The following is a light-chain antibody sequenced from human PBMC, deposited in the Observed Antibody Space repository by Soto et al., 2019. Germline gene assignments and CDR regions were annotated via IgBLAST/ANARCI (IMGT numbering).Light chain of an antibody. CDR2: YDN. V-gene: IGLV1-44*01. CDR3: AAWDDSLNGRV. J-gene: IGLJ1*01. Sequence: QSVLTQPPSASGTPGQRVTISCSGSNSNIGSYTVNWYQQLPGTAPKLLIYYDNLRPSGVPDRISGSKSGTSASLAISGLQSDDEADYYCAAWDDSLNGRVFGTGTKLTVL. CDR1: NSNIGSYT.